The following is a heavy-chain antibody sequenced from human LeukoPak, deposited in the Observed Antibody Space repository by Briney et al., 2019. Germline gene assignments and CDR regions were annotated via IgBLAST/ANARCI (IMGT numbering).Heavy chain of an antibody. J-gene: IGHJ5*02. Sequence: SETLSLTCTVSGGSISSYYWSWIRQPPGKGLEWIGYIYYSGSTNYNPSPKSRVTISVDTSKNQFSLKLSSVTAADTAVYYCARSGGEAHNWFDPWGQGALVTVSS. V-gene: IGHV4-59*08. CDR3: ARSGGEAHNWFDP. CDR1: GGSISSYY. D-gene: IGHD3-10*01. CDR2: IYYSGST.